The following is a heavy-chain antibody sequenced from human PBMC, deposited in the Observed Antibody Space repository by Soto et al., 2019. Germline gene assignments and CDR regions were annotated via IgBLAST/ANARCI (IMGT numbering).Heavy chain of an antibody. Sequence: SETLSLTCTVSGGSISSGGYYWSWIRQHPGKGLEWIGYIYYSGSTYYNPSLKSRFTISVYTSKNQFSLKLSSVTAADTAVYYCARVSDDLYYFDYWGQGTLVTVSS. J-gene: IGHJ4*02. D-gene: IGHD1-1*01. CDR3: ARVSDDLYYFDY. CDR2: IYYSGST. CDR1: GGSISSGGYY. V-gene: IGHV4-31*03.